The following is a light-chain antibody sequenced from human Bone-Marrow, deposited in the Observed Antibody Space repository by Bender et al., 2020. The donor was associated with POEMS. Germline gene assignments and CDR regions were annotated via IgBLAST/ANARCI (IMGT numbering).Light chain of an antibody. CDR1: DLGDKY. CDR2: QDT. CDR3: QLWDSSSDHWV. Sequence: SYEVTQPPSVSVSPGQTASITCSGDDLGDKYVAWYQQKPGQSPVLVIYQDTKRPSGIPERFSGSNSGNTATLTISGTQAMDEADYYCQLWDSSSDHWVFGGGTKLTVL. J-gene: IGLJ3*02. V-gene: IGLV3-1*01.